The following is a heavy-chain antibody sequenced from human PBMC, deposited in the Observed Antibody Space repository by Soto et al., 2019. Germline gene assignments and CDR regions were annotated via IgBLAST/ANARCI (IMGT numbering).Heavy chain of an antibody. V-gene: IGHV3-33*01. CDR2: LWYDGSNK. Sequence: GGSLRLSCAASGFTFSSYGMHWVRQAPGKGLEWVAVLWYDGSNKYYADSVKGRFTISRDNSKNTLYLQMNSLRAEDTAVYYCARDRDYDSSAKDYWGQGTLVTVPQ. J-gene: IGHJ4*02. CDR3: ARDRDYDSSAKDY. D-gene: IGHD3-22*01. CDR1: GFTFSSYG.